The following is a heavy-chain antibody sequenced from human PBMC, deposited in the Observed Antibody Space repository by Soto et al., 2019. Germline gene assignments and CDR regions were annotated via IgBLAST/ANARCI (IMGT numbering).Heavy chain of an antibody. J-gene: IGHJ5*02. V-gene: IGHV3-23*01. Sequence: EVQLLESGGSLVQPGGSLRLSCAASGFTFSTFAMNWVRQAPGEGLEWVSSISGSGGNTQYADSVKGRVTISRDNSKNTLYRQMNTLRAEDTAVYYCAKCDVLMTTSVGWCNWFDPWGQGTLVIVSS. CDR3: AKCDVLMTTSVGWCNWFDP. D-gene: IGHD2-21*01. CDR2: ISGSGGNT. CDR1: GFTFSTFA.